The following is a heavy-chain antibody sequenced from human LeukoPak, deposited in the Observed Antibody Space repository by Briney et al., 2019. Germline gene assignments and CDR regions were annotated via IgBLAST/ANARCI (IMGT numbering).Heavy chain of an antibody. CDR1: ELTFSRFA. Sequence: GGSLRLSCEASELTFSRFAMSWLRQPTGRGLEWVSTLSVSGGATYYAASVKGRFTTSRNNSKDTLYLQMDNLIADDTAVYYCAKHLGSHSFLFYYMDVWSKGTAVIVSS. V-gene: IGHV3-23*01. J-gene: IGHJ6*03. CDR3: AKHLGSHSFLFYYMDV. CDR2: LSVSGGAT. D-gene: IGHD2-21*01.